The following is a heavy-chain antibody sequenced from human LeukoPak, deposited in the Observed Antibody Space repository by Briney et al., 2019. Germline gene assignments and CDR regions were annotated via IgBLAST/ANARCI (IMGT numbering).Heavy chain of an antibody. Sequence: SETLPLTCAVYGGSFSGYYWSWIRQPPGKGLEWIGEINHSGSTNYNPSLKSRVTISVDTSKNQFSLKLSSVTAADTAVYYCARPLAITMVRGVIMSRNNAFDIWGQGTMVTVSS. V-gene: IGHV4-34*01. CDR3: ARPLAITMVRGVIMSRNNAFDI. D-gene: IGHD3-10*01. CDR1: GGSFSGYY. CDR2: INHSGST. J-gene: IGHJ3*02.